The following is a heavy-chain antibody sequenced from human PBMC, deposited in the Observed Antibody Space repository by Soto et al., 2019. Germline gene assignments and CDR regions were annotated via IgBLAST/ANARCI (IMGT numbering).Heavy chain of an antibody. Sequence: ASVKVSCKASGYTFTGQYMHWVRQAPGQGLEWMGWINPNSGGTNYAQKFQGWVTMTRDTSINTAYMELSRLRSDDTAMYFCASGYCSRTSCHFDYWGQGTLVTVSS. CDR2: INPNSGGT. J-gene: IGHJ4*02. D-gene: IGHD2-2*01. CDR1: GYTFTGQY. CDR3: ASGYCSRTSCHFDY. V-gene: IGHV1-2*04.